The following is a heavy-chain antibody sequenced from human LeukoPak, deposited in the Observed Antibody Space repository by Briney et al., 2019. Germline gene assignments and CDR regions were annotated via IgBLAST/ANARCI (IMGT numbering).Heavy chain of an antibody. V-gene: IGHV3-33*01. CDR2: IWSDGSNK. CDR1: GFTFNNYG. CDR3: ARALFARAFYGMDV. Sequence: GGSLRLSCAASGFTFNNYGVHWVRQAPGKGLEWVAVIWSDGSNKYYADSVKGRFTISRDNSKNMLYLQMNSLRAEDTAVYYCARALFARAFYGMDVWGQGTTVTVSS. J-gene: IGHJ6*02.